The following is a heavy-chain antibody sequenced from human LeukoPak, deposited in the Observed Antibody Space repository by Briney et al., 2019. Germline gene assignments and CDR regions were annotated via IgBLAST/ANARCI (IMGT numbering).Heavy chain of an antibody. D-gene: IGHD6-13*01. V-gene: IGHV3-7*01. CDR2: IKQDGSEK. CDR3: ASPGIAAAGPFYYYVMDV. CDR1: GFTFSSYW. J-gene: IGHJ6*02. Sequence: GGSLRLSCAASGFTFSSYWMSWVRQAPGKGLEWVANIKQDGSEKYYVDSVKGRFTISRDNSKNTLYLQMNSLRAEDTAVYYCASPGIAAAGPFYYYVMDVWGQGTTVTVSS.